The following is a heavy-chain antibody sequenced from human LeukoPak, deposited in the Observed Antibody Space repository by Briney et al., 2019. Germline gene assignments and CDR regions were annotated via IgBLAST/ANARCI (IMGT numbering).Heavy chain of an antibody. Sequence: PSETLSLTCTVSGGSISAYSWTWIRQPPGKGLEWIGYIHNLGNTNYNPSLKSRVTISADTSRNQFSLKLSSVTAADTAVYYCARTAALRLQWYFDLWGRGTLVSVSS. CDR3: ARTAALRLQWYFDL. CDR2: IHNLGNT. D-gene: IGHD2-15*01. J-gene: IGHJ2*01. V-gene: IGHV4-59*01. CDR1: GGSISAYS.